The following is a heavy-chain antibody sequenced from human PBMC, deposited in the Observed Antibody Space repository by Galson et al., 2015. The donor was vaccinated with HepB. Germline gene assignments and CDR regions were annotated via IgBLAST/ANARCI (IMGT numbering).Heavy chain of an antibody. J-gene: IGHJ5*02. Sequence: QSGAEVKKPGESLKISCKGSGYSFTSYWIGWVRQMPGKGLEWMGNIYPGASDTSYSPSFQGQVTITAVKSTSTAYLQWTSLKASDTAIYYCAGLGGGMTTVTTFWFDPWGQGTLVTVSS. CDR3: AGLGGGMTTVTTFWFDP. CDR1: GYSFTSYW. D-gene: IGHD4-17*01. CDR2: IYPGASDT. V-gene: IGHV5-51*01.